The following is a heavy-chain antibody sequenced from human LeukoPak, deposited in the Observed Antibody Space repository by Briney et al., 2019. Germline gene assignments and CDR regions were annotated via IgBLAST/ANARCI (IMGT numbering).Heavy chain of an antibody. CDR1: GFTFINYA. D-gene: IGHD6-13*01. V-gene: IGHV3-23*01. CDR3: AKLLTRAAAGPFDY. J-gene: IGHJ4*02. CDR2: ISGGGGST. Sequence: GGSLRLSCTASGFTFINYAMAWVRLAPGKGLEWVSAISGGGGSTYYADSVKGRFTISRDNSKNTLYLQMNSLGAEDTAVYYCAKLLTRAAAGPFDYWGQGTLVTVSS.